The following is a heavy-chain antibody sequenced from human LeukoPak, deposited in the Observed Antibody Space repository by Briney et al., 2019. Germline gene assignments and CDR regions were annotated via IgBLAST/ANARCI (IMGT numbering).Heavy chain of an antibody. V-gene: IGHV3-66*01. J-gene: IGHJ6*02. CDR1: GFTVSSNY. CDR2: IYSGGST. D-gene: IGHD1-26*01. CDR3: ASSELGSYYYYGMDV. Sequence: GGSLRLSCAASGFTVSSNYMSWVRQAPGKGLEWVSVIYSGGSTYYADSVKGRFTISRDNSKNTLYLQMNSLRAEDTAVYYCASSELGSYYYYGMDVWGQGTRDSVSS.